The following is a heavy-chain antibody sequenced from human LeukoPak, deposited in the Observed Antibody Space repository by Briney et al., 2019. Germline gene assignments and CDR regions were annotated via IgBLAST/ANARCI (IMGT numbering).Heavy chain of an antibody. CDR1: GGSISSYY. CDR3: ARGFWSRGYYYVDV. Sequence: QSSETLSLTCTVPGGSISSYYWSWIRQPAGKGLEWIGNIHTSGITNYYPSLKSQVTMSVDTSKNQFSLKLSSVTAADTAVYYCARGFWSRGYYYVDVWGKGTTVTVSS. J-gene: IGHJ6*03. CDR2: IHTSGIT. V-gene: IGHV4-4*07. D-gene: IGHD3-3*01.